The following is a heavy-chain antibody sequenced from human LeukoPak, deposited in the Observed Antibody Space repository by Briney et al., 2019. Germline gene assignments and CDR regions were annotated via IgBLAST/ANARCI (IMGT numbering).Heavy chain of an antibody. CDR3: AKDMTTGYFFLDY. J-gene: IGHJ4*02. D-gene: IGHD4-11*01. Sequence: QPGGSLRLSCAASGFTFSSYAMSWVRQAPGKGLEWVSVISDSGGSTYYADSVKGRFTISRDNSKNTLYPQMNSLRAEDMAVYHCAKDMTTGYFFLDYWGQGTLVTVSS. CDR1: GFTFSSYA. CDR2: ISDSGGST. V-gene: IGHV3-23*01.